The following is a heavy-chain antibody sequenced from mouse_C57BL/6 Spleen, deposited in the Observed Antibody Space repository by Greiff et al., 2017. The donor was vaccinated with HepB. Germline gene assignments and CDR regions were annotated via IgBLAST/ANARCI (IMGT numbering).Heavy chain of an antibody. V-gene: IGHV1-55*01. CDR2: IYPGSGST. D-gene: IGHD2-3*01. Sequence: QVQLQQPGAELVKPGASVKMSCKASGYTFTSYWITWVKQRPGKGLEWIGDIYPGSGSTNYNEKFKSKATLTVDTASSTAYRQLSMLTSDDSAVYYCARWDGYYYYYAMDYWGQGTSVTVSS. J-gene: IGHJ4*01. CDR3: ARWDGYYYYYAMDY. CDR1: GYTFTSYW.